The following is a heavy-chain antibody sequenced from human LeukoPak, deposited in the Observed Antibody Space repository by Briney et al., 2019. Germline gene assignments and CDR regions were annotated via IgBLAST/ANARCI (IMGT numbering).Heavy chain of an antibody. CDR3: ARRNYDSSGYASFDY. Sequence: SETLSPTCTVSGGSISSSSYYWGWIRQPPGKGLEWIGCIYYSGSTYYNPSLKSRVTISVDTSKNQFSLKLSSVTAADTAVYYCARRNYDSSGYASFDYWGQGTLVTVSS. V-gene: IGHV4-39*01. CDR2: IYYSGST. CDR1: GGSISSSSYY. J-gene: IGHJ4*02. D-gene: IGHD3-22*01.